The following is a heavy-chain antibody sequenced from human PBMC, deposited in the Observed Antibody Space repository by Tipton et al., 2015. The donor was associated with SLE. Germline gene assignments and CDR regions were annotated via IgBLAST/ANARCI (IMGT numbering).Heavy chain of an antibody. CDR3: ARGALFSVTGILRRYFDL. J-gene: IGHJ2*01. Sequence: TLSLTCTVSGDSISRDYWSWFRQPPGGGLEWVAYIYSGGSTNFNPLLKSRLSISLDSAKSQVSLNLTSVTAADTAVYYFARGALFSVTGILRRYFDLWGRGTLVIVSS. CDR1: GDSISRDY. CDR2: IYSGGST. D-gene: IGHD2-21*02. V-gene: IGHV4-59*01.